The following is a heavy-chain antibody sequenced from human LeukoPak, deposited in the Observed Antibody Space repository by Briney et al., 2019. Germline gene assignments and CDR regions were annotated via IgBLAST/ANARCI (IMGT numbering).Heavy chain of an antibody. D-gene: IGHD4-23*01. Sequence: GGSLKISCKGSGYNFTNYWIGWVRQVPGKGLEWMGIIHPGDCDTRYSPSFQGQVPISAAKSITPASLQWSSVNASATAMYYCARPQYDYGGNLGYCGQGTLVTVSS. CDR1: GYNFTNYW. V-gene: IGHV5-51*01. CDR2: IHPGDCDT. CDR3: ARPQYDYGGNLGY. J-gene: IGHJ4*02.